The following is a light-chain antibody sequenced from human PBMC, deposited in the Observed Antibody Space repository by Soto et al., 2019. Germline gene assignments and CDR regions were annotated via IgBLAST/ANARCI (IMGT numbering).Light chain of an antibody. V-gene: IGKV3-15*01. J-gene: IGKJ1*01. CDR2: GAS. Sequence: EIVLTQSPVTLSVSPGERATLSCRASQTVGTNLAWFHQKPGQAPRLLFYGASTRATGIPARFSGSGSGTEFTLTISSLHSEDFAVYYCHQYSRWPRTFGQGTTVEVK. CDR1: QTVGTN. CDR3: HQYSRWPRT.